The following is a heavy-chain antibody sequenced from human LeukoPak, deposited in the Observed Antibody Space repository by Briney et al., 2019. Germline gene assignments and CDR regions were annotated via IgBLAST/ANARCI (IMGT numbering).Heavy chain of an antibody. D-gene: IGHD2-21*02. J-gene: IGHJ6*02. CDR1: GFTFSSYG. Sequence: PGGSLRLSCAASGFTFSSYGMHWVRQAPGKGLEWVAVIWYDGSNKYYAGSVKGRFTISRDNSKNTLYLQMNSLRAEDTAVYYCAREAYCGGDCMVYGMDVWGQGTTVTVSS. CDR2: IWYDGSNK. V-gene: IGHV3-33*01. CDR3: AREAYCGGDCMVYGMDV.